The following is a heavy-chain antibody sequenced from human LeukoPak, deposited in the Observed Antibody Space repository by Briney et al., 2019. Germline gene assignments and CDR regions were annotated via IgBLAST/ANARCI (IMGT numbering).Heavy chain of an antibody. D-gene: IGHD3-22*01. CDR3: ARGGGRTYYYDSSGYYLDY. CDR1: GGSFIGYD. Sequence: PSETLSLTCAVYGGSFIGYDWTWIRQPPGKGLEWIGEINHSGGTNYNPSLKSRVTISVDTSKNQFSLKLSSVTAADTAVYYCARGGGRTYYYDSSGYYLDYWGQGTLVTVSS. CDR2: INHSGGT. V-gene: IGHV4-34*01. J-gene: IGHJ4*02.